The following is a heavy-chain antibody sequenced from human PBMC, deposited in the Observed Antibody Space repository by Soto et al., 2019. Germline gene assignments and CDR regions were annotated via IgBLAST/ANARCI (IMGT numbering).Heavy chain of an antibody. V-gene: IGHV1-69*12. CDR2: ILPIFGTA. CDR3: ARHVPAAGYYYGMDV. D-gene: IGHD2-2*01. CDR1: GGTFSSYA. J-gene: IGHJ6*02. Sequence: QVQLVQSGAEVKKPGSSVKVSCKASGGTFSSYAISWVRQAPGQGLEWMGGILPIFGTANYAQKFQGRVTITADESTSTAYLELSSVRSEDTAVYYCARHVPAAGYYYGMDVWAQGTTVTVSS.